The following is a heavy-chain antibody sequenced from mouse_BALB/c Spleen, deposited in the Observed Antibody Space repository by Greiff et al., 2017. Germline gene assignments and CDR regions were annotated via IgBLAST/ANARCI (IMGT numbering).Heavy chain of an antibody. CDR2: IFPGTGTT. CDR1: GYTFTSYW. D-gene: IGHD2-10*02. V-gene: IGHV1S132*01. Sequence: QVQLQQSGAELVKPGASVKLSCKTSGYTFTSYWIQWVKQRPGQGLGWIGEIFPGTGTTYYNEKFKGKATLTIDTSSSTAYMQLSSLTSEDSAVYFCARSYGNYHYYAMDYWGQGTSVTVSS. CDR3: ARSYGNYHYYAMDY. J-gene: IGHJ4*01.